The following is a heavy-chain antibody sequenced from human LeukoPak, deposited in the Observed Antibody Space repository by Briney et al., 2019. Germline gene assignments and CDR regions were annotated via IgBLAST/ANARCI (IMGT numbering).Heavy chain of an antibody. CDR1: GYTFTGYY. Sequence: GASVKVSCKASGYTFTGYYLHWVRQAPGQGLEWMGWINPDSGGTSYAQTFQGRVTMTRDTSINTVYMELSRLRPDDTAVYYCAREPTENPHFDYWGQGTQVTVSS. V-gene: IGHV1-2*02. CDR2: INPDSGGT. J-gene: IGHJ4*02. CDR3: AREPTENPHFDY. D-gene: IGHD1-1*01.